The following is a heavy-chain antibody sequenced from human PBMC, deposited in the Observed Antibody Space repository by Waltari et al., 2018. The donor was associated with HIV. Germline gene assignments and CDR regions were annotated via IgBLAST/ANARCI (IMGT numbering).Heavy chain of an antibody. CDR2: IFYNGSA. V-gene: IGHV4-39*01. CDR1: GGSISSSSYF. J-gene: IGHJ1*01. D-gene: IGHD6-19*01. CDR3: ARSPRGEQWLAY. Sequence: QLQLQESGPGLVQPSETLSLTCTVSGGSISSSSYFWGWLRQSPGQGLDWIGIIFYNGSANYNPSLKIRATLSVDTSKNQFSLKLNSVTAADTAVYYCARSPRGEQWLAYWGQGTLVTVSS.